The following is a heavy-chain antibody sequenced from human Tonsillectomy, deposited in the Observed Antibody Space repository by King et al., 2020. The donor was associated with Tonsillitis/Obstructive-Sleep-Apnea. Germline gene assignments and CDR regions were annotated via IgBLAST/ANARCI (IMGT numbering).Heavy chain of an antibody. V-gene: IGHV3-43*02. CDR3: AKAPYGGDAFDI. Sequence: VQLVESGGGVVQPGGSLRLSCAASGFTFDDYAMHWVRQAPGKGLEWVSLISGDGGSTYYADSVRGRFTISRDSSKNSLYLQINSLRTEDTALYYCAKAPYGGDAFDIWGQGTMVTVSS. CDR2: ISGDGGST. J-gene: IGHJ3*02. CDR1: GFTFDDYA. D-gene: IGHD4-23*01.